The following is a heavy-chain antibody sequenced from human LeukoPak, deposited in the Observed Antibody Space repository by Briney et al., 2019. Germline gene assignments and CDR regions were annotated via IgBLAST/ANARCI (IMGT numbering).Heavy chain of an antibody. CDR2: IHRDGRT. Sequence: SETLSLTCAVSGVSISTSEWWIWVRQPPGQGLEWIGEIHRDGRTRYNPSLTSRATMSMDYSKNQFSLNVRFVTAADTAIYYCGKTDIYFNPIDYWGPGSLVTASS. CDR1: GVSISTSEW. CDR3: GKTDIYFNPIDY. D-gene: IGHD3-9*01. J-gene: IGHJ4*02. V-gene: IGHV4-4*02.